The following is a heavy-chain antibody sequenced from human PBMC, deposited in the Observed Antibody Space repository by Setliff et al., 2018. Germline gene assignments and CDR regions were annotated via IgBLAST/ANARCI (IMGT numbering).Heavy chain of an antibody. J-gene: IGHJ6*03. CDR2: IYTSGST. CDR3: ARDSRGNPPNYMDV. Sequence: SETLSLTCTVSGGSISNYYWSWIRQPAGKGLEWIGRIYTSGSTNYNPSLKSRVTMSVDTSKNQFSLKLSSVTAADTAVYYCARDSRGNPPNYMDVWGKGTTDTVSS. CDR1: GGSISNYY. V-gene: IGHV4-4*07.